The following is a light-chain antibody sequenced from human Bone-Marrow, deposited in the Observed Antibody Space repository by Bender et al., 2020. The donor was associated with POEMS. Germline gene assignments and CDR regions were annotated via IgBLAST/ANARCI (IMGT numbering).Light chain of an antibody. CDR1: SSNIESNS. Sequence: QSVLTQPPSASGTPGQRVTISCSGSSSNIESNSVSWYQQLPGTAPKLLIYSNNQRPSGVPDRFSGSKSASASLAITGLQAEDEGDYYCQSYDNSLGGWVFGGGTKLTVL. CDR3: QSYDNSLGGWV. CDR2: SNN. V-gene: IGLV1-44*01. J-gene: IGLJ3*02.